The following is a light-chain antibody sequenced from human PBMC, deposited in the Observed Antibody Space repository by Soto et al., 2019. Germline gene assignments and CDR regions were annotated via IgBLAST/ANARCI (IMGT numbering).Light chain of an antibody. Sequence: EIVLTQSPGTLSLSPGERATLSCRASQSVTSNYLAWYQQKPGQAPRLLIYGAYNRATGIPDRFSGSGSGADFTLTISRLEPEDFATYYCQRSFRTPLTFGGGTKVEIK. CDR1: QSVTSNY. CDR2: GAY. J-gene: IGKJ4*01. CDR3: QRSFRTPLT. V-gene: IGKV3-20*01.